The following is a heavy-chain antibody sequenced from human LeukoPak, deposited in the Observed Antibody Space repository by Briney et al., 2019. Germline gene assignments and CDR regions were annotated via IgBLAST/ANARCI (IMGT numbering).Heavy chain of an antibody. V-gene: IGHV3-33*06. CDR2: IWYDGSYK. Sequence: GGSLRLSCAASGFTFTSYAMHWVRQAPGKGLEWVSLIWYDGSYKYYADSVKGRFTISRDNAKDTLYLELNSLRAEDTAIYYCAKDGSGPYYSMFDLWGQGTLVIVSS. CDR1: GFTFTSYA. D-gene: IGHD2-2*01. CDR3: AKDGSGPYYSMFDL. J-gene: IGHJ5*02.